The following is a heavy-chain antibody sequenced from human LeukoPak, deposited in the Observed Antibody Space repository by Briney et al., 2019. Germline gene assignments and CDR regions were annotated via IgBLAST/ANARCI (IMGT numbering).Heavy chain of an antibody. CDR3: ARDYDLKVDY. Sequence: GGSLRLSCAASGFTFSSYAMHWARQAPGKGLEWVAVISYDGSNKYYADSVKGRFTISRDNSKNTLYLQMSSLRAEDTAVYYCARDYDLKVDYWGQETLVTVSP. D-gene: IGHD3-3*01. V-gene: IGHV3-30-3*01. CDR2: ISYDGSNK. J-gene: IGHJ4*02. CDR1: GFTFSSYA.